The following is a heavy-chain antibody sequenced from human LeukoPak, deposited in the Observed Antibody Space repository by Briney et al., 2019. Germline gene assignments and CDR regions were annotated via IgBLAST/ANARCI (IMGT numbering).Heavy chain of an antibody. CDR1: GGTFSSYA. Sequence: VASVKVSCKASGGTFSSYAISWVRQAPGQGLEWMGGIIPIFGTANYAQKFQGRVTITADKSTSTAYMELSSLRSEDTAAYYCARGRPTTSIAAAGVNWFDPWGQGTLVTVSS. CDR2: IIPIFGTA. V-gene: IGHV1-69*06. CDR3: ARGRPTTSIAAAGVNWFDP. J-gene: IGHJ5*02. D-gene: IGHD6-13*01.